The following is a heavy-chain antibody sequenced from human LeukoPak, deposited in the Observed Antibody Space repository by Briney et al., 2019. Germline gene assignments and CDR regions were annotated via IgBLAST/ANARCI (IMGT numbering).Heavy chain of an antibody. D-gene: IGHD5-18*01. V-gene: IGHV3-23*01. J-gene: IGHJ4*02. CDR1: GFTFSTYA. CDR2: LSASGSNT. CDR3: AQISVDTRRGRWSDFDS. Sequence: GGSLRLSCAASGFTFSTYAMTWLRQAPGKGLEWVSSLSASGSNTYYADSVKGRFTISRDNSKNMLYLQMNSLRAEDTAVYYCAQISVDTRRGRWSDFDSWGQGILVTVSS.